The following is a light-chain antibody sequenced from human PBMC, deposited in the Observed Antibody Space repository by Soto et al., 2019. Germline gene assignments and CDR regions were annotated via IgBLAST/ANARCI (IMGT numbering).Light chain of an antibody. Sequence: IPMTQSPSTLSASVGDRVTITCRASQSISSWLAWYQQKPGKAPKILIYDASSLGSGVPSRFSGSGSGTEFTLTISSLQPGDFATYYCQQYNSYSPWTFGQGTKVDIK. V-gene: IGKV1-5*01. J-gene: IGKJ1*01. CDR2: DAS. CDR1: QSISSW. CDR3: QQYNSYSPWT.